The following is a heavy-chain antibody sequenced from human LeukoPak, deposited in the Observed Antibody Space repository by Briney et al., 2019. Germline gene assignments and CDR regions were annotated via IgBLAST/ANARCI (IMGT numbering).Heavy chain of an antibody. Sequence: PGGSLRLSCAASEFTVSSNYMSWVRQAPGKGLEWASVIYSGGTTYYADSVKGRFTISRDNSKNTLYLQMNSLRAEDTAVYYCATSPIWFGEHYYYYMDVWGKGTTVTISS. CDR1: EFTVSSNY. V-gene: IGHV3-53*01. J-gene: IGHJ6*03. D-gene: IGHD3-10*01. CDR2: IYSGGTT. CDR3: ATSPIWFGEHYYYYMDV.